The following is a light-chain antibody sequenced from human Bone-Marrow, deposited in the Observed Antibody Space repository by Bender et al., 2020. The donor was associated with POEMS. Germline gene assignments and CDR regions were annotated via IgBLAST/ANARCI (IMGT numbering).Light chain of an antibody. CDR3: IAWEARLNGWV. CDR2: TNN. CDR1: GSNIGGYP. J-gene: IGLJ3*02. V-gene: IGLV1-44*01. Sequence: QSVLTQPPSVSGTPGQRVTISCSGSGSNIGGYPVNWYQQLPGTAPRLLIYTNNERPSGVPDRFSGSKSGTSASLAITGLQSEDEAIYFCIAWEARLNGWVFGGGTKLTVL.